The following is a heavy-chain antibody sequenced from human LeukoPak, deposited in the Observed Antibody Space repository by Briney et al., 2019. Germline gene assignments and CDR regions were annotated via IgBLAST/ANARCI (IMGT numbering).Heavy chain of an antibody. CDR2: ISWNSGSI. D-gene: IGHD3-10*01. Sequence: GGSLRLSCAASGFTFDDYAMHWVRQAPGKGLEWVSGISWNSGSIGYADSVKGRFTISRDNAKKSLYLQMNSLRAEDTALYYXAXDMXAVPSPRXFXIWGQGTXVTXS. CDR3: AXDMXAVPSPRXFXI. J-gene: IGHJ3*02. V-gene: IGHV3-9*01. CDR1: GFTFDDYA.